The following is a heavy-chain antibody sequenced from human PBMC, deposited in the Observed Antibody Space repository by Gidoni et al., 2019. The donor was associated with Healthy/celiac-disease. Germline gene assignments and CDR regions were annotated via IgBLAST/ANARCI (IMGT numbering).Heavy chain of an antibody. D-gene: IGHD4-17*01. V-gene: IGHV4-31*03. J-gene: IGHJ4*02. Sequence: VQLQESGPGLVKPSQTLSLTCTVSGGSIGSGGYYWSWIRQHPGKGLEWIGYIYYSWLTSYNPSLKSRVTISVDTSKNQFSLKLSSVTAADTAVYYCARMTTVTSFDYWGQGTLVTVSS. CDR2: IYYSWLT. CDR3: ARMTTVTSFDY. CDR1: GGSIGSGGYY.